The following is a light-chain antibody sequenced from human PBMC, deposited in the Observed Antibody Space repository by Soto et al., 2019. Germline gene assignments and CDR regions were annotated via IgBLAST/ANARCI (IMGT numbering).Light chain of an antibody. CDR3: QQYYSTPRT. V-gene: IGKV4-1*01. Sequence: DIVMTQSPDSLAVSLXXXXTINCKSSQSVLYSSNNKNYLAWYQQKAGQPPKLLIYWASTRESGVPDRFSGSGSGTDFTLTISSLQAEDVAVYYCQQYYSTPRTFGQGTKVELK. CDR2: WAS. J-gene: IGKJ1*01. CDR1: QSVLYSSNNKNY.